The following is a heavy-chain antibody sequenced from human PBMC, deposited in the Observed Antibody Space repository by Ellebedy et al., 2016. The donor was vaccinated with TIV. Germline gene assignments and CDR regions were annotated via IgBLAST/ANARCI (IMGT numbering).Heavy chain of an antibody. Sequence: GESLKISCAASGFAVRSNYMTWVRQAPGKGLEWVSILYSGGDTYYADSVKGRFIISRDNAKNTLYLHIDSLRTEDTAVYYCARASFYDVDLSGWYFDLWGRGTLVTVSS. CDR2: LYSGGDT. D-gene: IGHD3-10*02. V-gene: IGHV3-66*01. CDR3: ARASFYDVDLSGWYFDL. CDR1: GFAVRSNY. J-gene: IGHJ2*01.